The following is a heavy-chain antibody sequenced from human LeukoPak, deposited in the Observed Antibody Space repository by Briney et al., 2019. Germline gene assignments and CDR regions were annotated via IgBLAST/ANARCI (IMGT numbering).Heavy chain of an antibody. V-gene: IGHV3-20*04. D-gene: IGHD7-27*01. CDR3: AGAPTGDDAFDI. Sequence: PGGSLRLSCAASGFTFDDYGMSWVRQAPGKGLEWVSGINWNGGSTGYADSVKGRFTISRDNAKNSLYLQMNSLRAEDTAVYYCAGAPTGDDAFDIWGQGTMVTVSS. CDR2: INWNGGST. J-gene: IGHJ3*02. CDR1: GFTFDDYG.